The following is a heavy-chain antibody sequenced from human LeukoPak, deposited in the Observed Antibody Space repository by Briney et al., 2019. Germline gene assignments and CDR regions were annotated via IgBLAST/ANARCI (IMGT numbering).Heavy chain of an antibody. CDR2: MNPHGDYT. V-gene: IGHV1-8*01. D-gene: IGHD3-9*01. Sequence: EASVKVSCKASGYNFKSYDINWVRQASGQGLEWMGWMNPHGDYTGYAQKFQDRVTMTSDSSTTTAYMELRSLTSEDTALYYCARGLRDGLTGNDVLDVWGLGTMVIVTS. CDR1: GYNFKSYD. J-gene: IGHJ3*01. CDR3: ARGLRDGLTGNDVLDV.